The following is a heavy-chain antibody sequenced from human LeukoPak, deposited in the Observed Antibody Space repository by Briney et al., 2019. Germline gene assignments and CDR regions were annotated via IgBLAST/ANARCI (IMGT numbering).Heavy chain of an antibody. V-gene: IGHV3-30*18. CDR3: AKDRCSSGIGCYYYYMDV. CDR1: GFTFSSYA. J-gene: IGHJ6*03. D-gene: IGHD6-19*01. Sequence: WGSLRLSCAASGFTFSSYAMSWVRQVPGKGLEWVAVISYDGSNKYYADSVKGRFTISRDNSKNTLYLQMNSLRAEDTAVYYCAKDRCSSGIGCYYYYMDVWGKGTTVTISS. CDR2: ISYDGSNK.